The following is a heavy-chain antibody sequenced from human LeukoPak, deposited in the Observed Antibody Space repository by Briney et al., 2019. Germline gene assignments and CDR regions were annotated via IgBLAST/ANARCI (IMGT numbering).Heavy chain of an antibody. V-gene: IGHV4-59*01. CDR2: IYYSGST. J-gene: IGHJ4*02. D-gene: IGHD3-10*01. Sequence: PSETLSLTCTVSGGSISSYYWSWIRQPPGKGLEWIGYIYYSGSTNYNPSLKSRVTISVDTSKNQFSLKLSSVTAADTAVYYCARGYGYYYGSGSYLDYWGQGTLVTVSS. CDR1: GGSISSYY. CDR3: ARGYGYYYGSGSYLDY.